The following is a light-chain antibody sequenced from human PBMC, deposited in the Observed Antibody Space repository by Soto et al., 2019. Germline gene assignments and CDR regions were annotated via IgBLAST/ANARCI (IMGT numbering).Light chain of an antibody. Sequence: DIQMPQSPSSLSASVGDRVTITCRASQTIIRYLNWYQQKPGRAPNLLIYAASSLHTGVPSRFSASGSGTEFTLTISSLQPEDSATDYCQQSYSTLFTFGPGTRVEIK. J-gene: IGKJ3*01. CDR1: QTIIRY. V-gene: IGKV1-39*01. CDR2: AAS. CDR3: QQSYSTLFT.